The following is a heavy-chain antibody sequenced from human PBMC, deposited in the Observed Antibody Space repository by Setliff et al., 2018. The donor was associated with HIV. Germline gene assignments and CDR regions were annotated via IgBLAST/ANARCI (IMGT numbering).Heavy chain of an antibody. CDR2: IYTSGST. J-gene: IGHJ5*02. V-gene: IGHV4-4*07. D-gene: IGHD5-18*01. Sequence: TLSLTCTVSGGSISSYYWSWIRQPAGKGLEWIGRIYTSGSTNYNPSLKSRVTMSVDKSKNQFSLRLSSVTAADTSVYYCARRWGIRGYSSWGQGTLVTVSS. CDR1: GGSISSYY. CDR3: ARRWGIRGYSS.